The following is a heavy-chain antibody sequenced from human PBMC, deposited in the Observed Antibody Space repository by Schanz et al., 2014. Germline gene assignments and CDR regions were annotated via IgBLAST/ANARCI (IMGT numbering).Heavy chain of an antibody. J-gene: IGHJ4*02. Sequence: EVQLVESGGGLIQPGGSLRLSCATSRLTFGNYWMSWVRQAPGKGLEWVANINQDGSQKYYAGSVKGRFTISRDNAKNSLILQMNSLRSEDTAVYYCARRYSSGWYEFDYWGQGTLVTVSS. CDR2: INQDGSQK. D-gene: IGHD6-19*01. CDR1: RLTFGNYW. CDR3: ARRYSSGWYEFDY. V-gene: IGHV3-7*03.